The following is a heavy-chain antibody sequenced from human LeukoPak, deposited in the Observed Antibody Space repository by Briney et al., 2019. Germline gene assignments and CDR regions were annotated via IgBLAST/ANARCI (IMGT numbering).Heavy chain of an antibody. CDR3: ARLWFGEHFDY. CDR1: GFTFSDYY. D-gene: IGHD3-10*01. Sequence: GGSLRLSCAASGFTFSDYYMSWIRQAPGKGLEWVSYISSSSSYTNYADSVKGRFTISRDNAKNSLYLQMNSLRAEDTAVCYCARLWFGEHFDYWGQGTLVTVSS. J-gene: IGHJ4*02. CDR2: ISSSSSYT. V-gene: IGHV3-11*06.